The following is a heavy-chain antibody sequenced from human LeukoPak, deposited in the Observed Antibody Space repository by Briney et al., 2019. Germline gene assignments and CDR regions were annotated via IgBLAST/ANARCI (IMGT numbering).Heavy chain of an antibody. CDR2: VYHTGIT. Sequence: PSETLSLTCTVSGASISDYYWSWIRQPPGKGLEWIAYVYHTGITNYNPSLQSRVTISLHTSTKQFSLKMSSVAAADTAVYYCAKLVGSSGSPYFDYWGQGTLVTVSS. V-gene: IGHV4-59*01. D-gene: IGHD1-26*01. CDR1: GASISDYY. J-gene: IGHJ4*02. CDR3: AKLVGSSGSPYFDY.